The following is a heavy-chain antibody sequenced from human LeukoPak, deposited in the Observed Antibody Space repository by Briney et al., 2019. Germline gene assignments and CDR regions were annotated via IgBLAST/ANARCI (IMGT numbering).Heavy chain of an antibody. Sequence: GGSLRLSCAASGFTFSSYSMNWVRQAPGKGLEWVSSISSSSSYIYYADSVKGRFTISRDNAKNSLSLQMNSLRAEDTAIYYCTRVGYIDEGIDYWGQGTLVTVSS. D-gene: IGHD5-24*01. CDR3: TRVGYIDEGIDY. CDR2: ISSSSSYI. J-gene: IGHJ4*02. CDR1: GFTFSSYS. V-gene: IGHV3-21*01.